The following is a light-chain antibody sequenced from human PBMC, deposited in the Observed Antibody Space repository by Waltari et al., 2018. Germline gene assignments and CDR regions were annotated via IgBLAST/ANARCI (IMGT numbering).Light chain of an antibody. CDR2: DAS. CDR3: QQYDNLPIT. CDR1: QDISNY. J-gene: IGKJ5*01. Sequence: DFQMTRSPSSLSASVGDRVTITCQASQDISNYLNWYQQKPGKAPKLLIYDASNLETGVPSRFSGSESGTYFTFTISSLQPEDIATYYCQQYDNLPITFGQGTRLEIK. V-gene: IGKV1-33*01.